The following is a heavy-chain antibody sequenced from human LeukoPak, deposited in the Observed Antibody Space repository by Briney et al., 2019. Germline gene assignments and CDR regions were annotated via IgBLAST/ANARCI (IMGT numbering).Heavy chain of an antibody. V-gene: IGHV5-51*01. CDR1: GYSFTSNW. CDR3: ARHGLGPRKGFDY. D-gene: IGHD6-19*01. CDR2: IYPGDSDT. Sequence: GESLKISCKGYGYSFTSNWIGWVRQMPGKGLEWMGIIYPGDSDTRYSPSFQGQVTISADKSISTAYLQWSSLKASDTAMYYCARHGLGPRKGFDYWGQGTLVTVSS. J-gene: IGHJ4*02.